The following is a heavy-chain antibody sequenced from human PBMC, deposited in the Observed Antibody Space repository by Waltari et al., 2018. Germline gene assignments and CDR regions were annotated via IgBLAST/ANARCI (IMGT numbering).Heavy chain of an antibody. Sequence: QVQLVESGGGVVQPGRSLRLSCAASGFTFSSYGMHWVRQAPGKGLEWVAVIWYDGSNKYYADSVKGRFTISRDNSKNTLYLQMNSLRAEDTAMYYCAKEQQLEPGWVDYWGQGTLVTVSS. D-gene: IGHD6-13*01. CDR1: GFTFSSYG. V-gene: IGHV3-30*18. J-gene: IGHJ4*02. CDR3: AKEQQLEPGWVDY. CDR2: IWYDGSNK.